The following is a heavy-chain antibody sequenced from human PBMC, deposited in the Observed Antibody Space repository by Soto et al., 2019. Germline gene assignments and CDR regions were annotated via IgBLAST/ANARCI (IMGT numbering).Heavy chain of an antibody. CDR1: GGTFSSYA. Sequence: QVQLVQSGAEVKKPGSSVKVSCKASGGTFSSYAISWVRQAPVQGLEWMGGIIPLFGTANYAQKFQGRVKITGEKSKNTANMELSRLRYEDTAVYYCASPTREWLPPARDYYYCMDVWGQGTTVTVSS. V-gene: IGHV1-69*06. CDR2: IIPLFGTA. D-gene: IGHD3-3*01. CDR3: ASPTREWLPPARDYYYCMDV. J-gene: IGHJ6*02.